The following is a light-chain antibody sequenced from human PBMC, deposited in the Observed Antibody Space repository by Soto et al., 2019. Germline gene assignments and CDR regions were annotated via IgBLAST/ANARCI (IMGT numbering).Light chain of an antibody. CDR3: QQLNSYP. CDR2: AAS. CDR1: QGISSY. J-gene: IGKJ2*01. Sequence: DIQLTQSPSFLSASVGDRVTITCRASQGISSYLAWYQQKPGKAPKLLIYAASTLQSGVLSRFSGSGSGTEFTLTISSLQPEDFATYYCQQLNSYPFGQGTKLEIK. V-gene: IGKV1-9*01.